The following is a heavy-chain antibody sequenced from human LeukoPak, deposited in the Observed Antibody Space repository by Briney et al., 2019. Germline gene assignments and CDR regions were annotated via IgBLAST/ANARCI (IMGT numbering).Heavy chain of an antibody. CDR2: MSNSRGNI. CDR1: GFTFPSYT. J-gene: IGHJ2*01. Sequence: GGSLRLSCAASGFTFPSYTMNWVHQAPGKGLEWVSSMSNSRGNIYYADSVKGRFTISRDNAKNSLFLQMNSLRAEDTAVYYCVRDRDYFDSSGYYNWFFDLWGRGTLVTVSS. CDR3: VRDRDYFDSSGYYNWFFDL. D-gene: IGHD3-22*01. V-gene: IGHV3-21*01.